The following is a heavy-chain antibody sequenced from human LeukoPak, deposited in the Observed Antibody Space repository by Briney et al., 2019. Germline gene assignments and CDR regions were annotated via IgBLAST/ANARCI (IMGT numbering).Heavy chain of an antibody. Sequence: GGSLRLSCAASGLTFSEYGMHWVRQAPGKGLEWVAFIRFDGGNKYYADSVKGRFTISRDNAKNSLYLQMNSLRAEDTALYYCAKAYYYGSGDFDYWGQGTLVTVSS. CDR1: GLTFSEYG. V-gene: IGHV3-30*02. D-gene: IGHD3-10*01. J-gene: IGHJ4*02. CDR3: AKAYYYGSGDFDY. CDR2: IRFDGGNK.